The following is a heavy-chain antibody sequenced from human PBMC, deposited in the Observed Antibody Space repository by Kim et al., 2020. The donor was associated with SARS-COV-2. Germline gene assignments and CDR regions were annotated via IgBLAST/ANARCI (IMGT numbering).Heavy chain of an antibody. V-gene: IGHV4-39*07. J-gene: IGHJ3*02. CDR1: GGSITSSPFF. Sequence: SETLSLSCTVSGGSITSSPFFWDWIRQSPGKGLEWIGTISYSGSTYYNPSLKSRVTISVDTSKNQFSLRLTSMTAADTAVYYCARDLATGGFDAFDTWGQGTMVIVSS. CDR2: ISYSGST. D-gene: IGHD3-16*01. CDR3: ARDLATGGFDAFDT.